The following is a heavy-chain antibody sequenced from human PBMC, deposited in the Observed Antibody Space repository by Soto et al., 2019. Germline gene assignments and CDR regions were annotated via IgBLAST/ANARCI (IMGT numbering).Heavy chain of an antibody. Sequence: GGSLRLSCAASRFTFSSYAMSWVRQAPGKGLEWVSAISGSGGSTYYADSVKGRFTISRDNSKNTLYLQMNSLRAEDTAVYYCAKRRVASLGPYYFDYWGQGTLVTVSS. V-gene: IGHV3-23*01. D-gene: IGHD5-12*01. CDR1: RFTFSSYA. CDR3: AKRRVASLGPYYFDY. J-gene: IGHJ4*02. CDR2: ISGSGGST.